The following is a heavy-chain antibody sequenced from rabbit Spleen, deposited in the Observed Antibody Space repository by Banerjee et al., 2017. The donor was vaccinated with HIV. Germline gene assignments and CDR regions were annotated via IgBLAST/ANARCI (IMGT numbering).Heavy chain of an antibody. Sequence: QEQLVESGGGLVKPEGSLTLTCKASGFSFSSNDYMCWVRQAPGKGLEWISCIAGSSSAFTYSATWAKGRFTISKTSSTTVTLQMTSLTVADTATYFCARDTSSSFSSYGMDLWGQGTLVTVS. V-gene: IGHV1S45*01. D-gene: IGHD1-1*01. CDR3: ARDTSSSFSSYGMDL. CDR2: IAGSSSAFT. CDR1: GFSFSSNDY. J-gene: IGHJ6*01.